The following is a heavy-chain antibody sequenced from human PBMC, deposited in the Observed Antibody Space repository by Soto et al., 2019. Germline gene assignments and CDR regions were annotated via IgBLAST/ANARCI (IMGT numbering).Heavy chain of an antibody. CDR2: ISGSGGST. V-gene: IGHV3-23*01. Sequence: GGSLRLSCAASGFTVSSYAMSWVRQAPGKGLEWVSAISGSGGSTYYADSVRGRFTISRDNSKNTVYLQMNSLRAEDTAVYYCAREDYYGSNMYGMDVWGQGTTVTVSS. J-gene: IGHJ6*02. CDR1: GFTVSSYA. CDR3: AREDYYGSNMYGMDV. D-gene: IGHD3-10*01.